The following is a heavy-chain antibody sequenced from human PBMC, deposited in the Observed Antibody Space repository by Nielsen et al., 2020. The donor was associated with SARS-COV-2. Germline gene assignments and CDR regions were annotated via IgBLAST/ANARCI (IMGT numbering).Heavy chain of an antibody. CDR1: GFTFANHW. V-gene: IGHV3-7*03. CDR2: IKQDGSEK. CDR3: ARLEPHFDWTPMDV. J-gene: IGHJ6*02. Sequence: GGSLRLSCAASGFTFANHWMTWVRQAPGKGLEWVANIKQDGSEKYFVDSVKGRFTISRDNAKNSLYLQMNSLRAEDTALYHCARLEPHFDWTPMDVWGQGTTVTVSS. D-gene: IGHD3-9*01.